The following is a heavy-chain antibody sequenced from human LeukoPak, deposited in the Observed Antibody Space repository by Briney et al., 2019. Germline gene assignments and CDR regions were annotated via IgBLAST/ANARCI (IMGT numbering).Heavy chain of an antibody. Sequence: GGSLRLSCAASGFTVSSNYMSWVRQAPGKGLEWVSVIYSGGSTYYADSVKGRFTISRDNSKNTLYLQMNSLRAEDTAVYYCARGYYDSSGYQYLYYYYYMDVWGKGTTVTISS. CDR1: GFTVSSNY. D-gene: IGHD3-22*01. CDR2: IYSGGST. V-gene: IGHV3-66*01. J-gene: IGHJ6*03. CDR3: ARGYYDSSGYQYLYYYYYMDV.